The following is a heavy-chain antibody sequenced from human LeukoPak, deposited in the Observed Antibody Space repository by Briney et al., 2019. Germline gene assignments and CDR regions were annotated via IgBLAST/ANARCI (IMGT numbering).Heavy chain of an antibody. Sequence: NTSETLSLTRTVSGGSISSSSYYWGWLRQPPGKGLEWFGSIYYSGSTYYNPSLKSRATISVDTSKNQFSLKLSSVTAADTAVYYCARLETGAFDIWGQGTMVTVSS. CDR1: GGSISSSSYY. D-gene: IGHD2-21*02. CDR2: IYYSGST. CDR3: ARLETGAFDI. J-gene: IGHJ3*02. V-gene: IGHV4-39*01.